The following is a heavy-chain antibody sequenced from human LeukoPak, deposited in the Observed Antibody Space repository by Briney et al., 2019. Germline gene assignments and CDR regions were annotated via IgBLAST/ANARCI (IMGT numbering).Heavy chain of an antibody. CDR1: GFTFISSA. CDR3: AKQLGYCSDGSCYFPY. Sequence: PGGSLILSCAASGFTFISSAMSWVRQAPGKGLEWVSAISNNGGYTYYADSVQGRFTISRDNSKSTLCLQMNSLRAEDTAVYYCAKQLGYCSDGSCYFPYWGQGTLVTVSS. J-gene: IGHJ4*02. V-gene: IGHV3-23*01. D-gene: IGHD2-15*01. CDR2: ISNNGGYT.